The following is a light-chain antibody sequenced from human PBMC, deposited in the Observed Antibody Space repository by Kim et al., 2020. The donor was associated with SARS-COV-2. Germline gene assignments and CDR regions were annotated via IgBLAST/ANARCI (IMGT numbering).Light chain of an antibody. CDR2: GAS. Sequence: ASQRDSVSRTSRASLVISSYLAWYQQRPGQAPRLLIYGASSRATGIPARFSGSGSGTEFTLTISSLQSEDFAIYYCQQYHTSPLKFGQGTKVDIK. CDR3: QQYHTSPLK. J-gene: IGKJ1*01. CDR1: LVISSY. V-gene: IGKV3D-15*02.